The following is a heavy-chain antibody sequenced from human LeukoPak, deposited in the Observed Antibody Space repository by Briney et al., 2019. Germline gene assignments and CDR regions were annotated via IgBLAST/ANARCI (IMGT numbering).Heavy chain of an antibody. CDR2: TYYRSKWYN. CDR1: GDSVSSNSVT. CDR3: ARVFTSSGPYYFDY. J-gene: IGHJ4*02. D-gene: IGHD6-25*01. Sequence: SQTLSLTCAISGDSVSSNSVTWNWIRQSPSRGLEWLGRTYYRSKWYNDYAVSVKGRMTINPDTSKNQLSLQLNSVTPEDTAVYYCARVFTSSGPYYFDYWGQGTLVTVSS. V-gene: IGHV6-1*01.